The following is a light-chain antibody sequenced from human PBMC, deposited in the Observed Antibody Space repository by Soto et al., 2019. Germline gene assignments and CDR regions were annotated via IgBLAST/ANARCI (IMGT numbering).Light chain of an antibody. CDR2: KAS. Sequence: DIQMTQCPSTLSGSIGDRVTITFRASQTISSWLAWYQQKQGKAPKLLIYKASTLKSGVPSRFSGSGYGTEFNLTISSLQTDDFATYYCQQVNSYPITFGQGTRLEIK. CDR1: QTISSW. J-gene: IGKJ5*01. CDR3: QQVNSYPIT. V-gene: IGKV1-5*03.